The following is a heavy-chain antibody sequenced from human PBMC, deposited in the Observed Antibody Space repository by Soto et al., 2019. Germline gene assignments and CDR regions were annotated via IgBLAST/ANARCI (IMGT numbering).Heavy chain of an antibody. CDR1: GFTFSSYA. CDR3: ASCGGDCYLGY. V-gene: IGHV3-30-3*01. CDR2: ISYDGSNK. J-gene: IGHJ4*02. Sequence: QVQLVESGGGVVQPGRSLRLSCAASGFTFSSYAMHWVRQAPGKGLEWVAVISYDGSNKYYADSVKGRFTISRDNSKNTLYLQMNSLRAEDTAVYYCASCGGDCYLGYLGQGTLVTVSS. D-gene: IGHD2-21*02.